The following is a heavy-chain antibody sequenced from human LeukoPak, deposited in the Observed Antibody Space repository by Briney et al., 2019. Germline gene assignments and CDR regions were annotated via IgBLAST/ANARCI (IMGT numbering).Heavy chain of an antibody. Sequence: KPSETLSLTCTVSGGSITSNDCYWTWVRQPPGKGLEWIGSINYRGTTYYDPSLKGRVTISVDMSNNQFSPNLSSMTAADTAVYYCARLCGITTSSNYFDYWGQGTLITVSS. V-gene: IGHV4-39*01. D-gene: IGHD2-2*01. CDR3: ARLCGITTSSNYFDY. CDR1: GGSITSNDCY. J-gene: IGHJ4*02. CDR2: INYRGTT.